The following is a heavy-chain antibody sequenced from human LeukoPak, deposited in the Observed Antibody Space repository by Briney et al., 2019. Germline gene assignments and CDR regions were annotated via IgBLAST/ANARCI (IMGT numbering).Heavy chain of an antibody. V-gene: IGHV1-18*01. CDR1: GYTFTSYG. Sequence: ASVKVSCKASGYTFTSYGISWVRQAPGQGLEWMGWISAYNGNTNYAQKLQGRVTITADKSTSTAYMELSSLRSEDTAVYYCAGTGNYGTIDYWGQGTLVTVSS. CDR3: AGTGNYGTIDY. J-gene: IGHJ4*02. CDR2: ISAYNGNT. D-gene: IGHD4-11*01.